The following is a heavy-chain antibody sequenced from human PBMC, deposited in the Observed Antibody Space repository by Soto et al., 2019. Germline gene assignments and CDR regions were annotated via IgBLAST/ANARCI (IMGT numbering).Heavy chain of an antibody. CDR1: GFTFDDYG. CDR2: VNWNAAGI. CDR3: ARRPSRYCSSTTCYASDY. D-gene: IGHD2-2*01. Sequence: GGSLRLSCATSGFTFDDYGMSWVRQVPGKGLEWVSGVNWNAAGIGYADSVKGRFTISRDNAKNSLYLQMNSLRAEDTALYYYARRPSRYCSSTTCYASDYWGQGTLVTV. V-gene: IGHV3-20*04. J-gene: IGHJ4*02.